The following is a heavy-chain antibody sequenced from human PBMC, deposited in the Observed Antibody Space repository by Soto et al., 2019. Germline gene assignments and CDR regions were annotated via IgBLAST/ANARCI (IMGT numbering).Heavy chain of an antibody. D-gene: IGHD6-13*01. CDR1: GFSLSTVGVG. Sequence: QITLKESGPPLVKPTQTLTLTCTFSGFSLSTVGVGVGWIRQPPGKALEWLTLIYWDDDKRYSPSLKSRLTIPKDTYKNQVVLTMTHMVPVDTAPYYCAHWVAAGTYYWGQGTLVTVSS. CDR3: AHWVAAGTYY. V-gene: IGHV2-5*02. CDR2: IYWDDDK. J-gene: IGHJ4*02.